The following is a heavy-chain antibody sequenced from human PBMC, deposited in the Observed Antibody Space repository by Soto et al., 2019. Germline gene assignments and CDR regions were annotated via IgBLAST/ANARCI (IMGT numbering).Heavy chain of an antibody. CDR2: MRSKANSYAT. Sequence: GGSLRLSCAASGFSFSGFEMQWVLQASWKGLEWVGRMRSKANSYATAYGASVKGRFTVSRDDSKNTVYLQMSSLQTEDTAIYYCTRYLFHYPVDYGMDVWGQGTTVTVS. CDR1: GFSFSGFE. J-gene: IGHJ6*02. CDR3: TRYLFHYPVDYGMDV. V-gene: IGHV3-73*01. D-gene: IGHD5-12*01.